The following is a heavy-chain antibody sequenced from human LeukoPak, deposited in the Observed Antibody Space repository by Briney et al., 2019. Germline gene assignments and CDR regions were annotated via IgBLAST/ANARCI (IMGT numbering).Heavy chain of an antibody. V-gene: IGHV4-39*01. CDR1: AGSISSSGYY. J-gene: IGHJ5*02. Sequence: PSETLSLTCSVWAGSISSSGYYWGWIRQPPGKGLEWIASIYYSGRTYYNPSLKSRVTISVDTSKNQLSLKLSSLTAADTAVYYCARHEYSGSYYGLSWFDPWGQGTLVTVSS. CDR3: ARHEYSGSYYGLSWFDP. CDR2: IYYSGRT. D-gene: IGHD1-26*01.